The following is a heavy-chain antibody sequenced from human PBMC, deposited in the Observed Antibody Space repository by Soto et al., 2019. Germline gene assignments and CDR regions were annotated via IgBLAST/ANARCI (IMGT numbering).Heavy chain of an antibody. CDR1: GYTFTRYG. J-gene: IGHJ4*02. CDR2: ISGYNGNT. Sequence: QVQLVQSGAEVKKPGASVRVSRKTSGYTFTRYGISWVRQAPGQGLEWMGWISGYNGNTKDAQKFQGRVTLTTDTAANTAHMELRGLRSDDTAVYYCARGSAYTTPWSFDSWGQGTLVTVSS. V-gene: IGHV1-18*01. D-gene: IGHD2-2*02. CDR3: ARGSAYTTPWSFDS.